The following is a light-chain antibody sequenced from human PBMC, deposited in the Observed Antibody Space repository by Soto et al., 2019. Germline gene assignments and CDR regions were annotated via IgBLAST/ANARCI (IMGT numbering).Light chain of an antibody. J-gene: IGKJ4*01. CDR2: WAS. V-gene: IGKV4-1*01. CDR3: QQYYSTPLT. Sequence: DIVMTQSPDSLAVSLGERATINCKSSQSVLYSSNNKNYLAWYQQKPGQPPKLLIYWASTRESGVPDRFSGSGSGTEFTLTISSLQAEDVAFYYCQQYYSTPLTFGGGTEVEIK. CDR1: QSVLYSSNNKNY.